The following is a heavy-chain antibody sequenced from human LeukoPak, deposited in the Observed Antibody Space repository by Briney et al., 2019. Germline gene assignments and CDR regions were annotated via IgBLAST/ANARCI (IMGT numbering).Heavy chain of an antibody. V-gene: IGHV1-69*04. D-gene: IGHD2-15*01. CDR3: ARGTQPSYCSGGSCHLGYYYYYGMDV. CDR1: GGTFSSYA. Sequence: ASVKVSCKASGGTFSSYAISWVRQAPGQGLEWMGRIIPILSIANYAQKFQGRVTITADKSTSTAYMELSSLRSEDTAVYYCARGTQPSYCSGGSCHLGYYYYYGMDVWGQGTTVTVSS. J-gene: IGHJ6*02. CDR2: IIPILSIA.